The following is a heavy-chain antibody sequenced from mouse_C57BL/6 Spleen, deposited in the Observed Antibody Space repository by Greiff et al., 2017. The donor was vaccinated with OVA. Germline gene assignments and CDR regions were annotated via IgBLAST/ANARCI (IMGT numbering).Heavy chain of an antibody. CDR1: GFTFSDYG. V-gene: IGHV5-17*01. CDR2: ISSGSSTI. CDR3: ARLRYGNYYFDY. D-gene: IGHD2-10*02. J-gene: IGHJ2*01. Sequence: EVKLMESGGGLVKPGGSLKLSCAASGFTFSDYGMHWVRQAPEKGLEWVAYISSGSSTIYYADTVKGRFTISIDNAKNTLFLQMTSLRSEDTAMYYCARLRYGNYYFDYWGQGTTLTVSS.